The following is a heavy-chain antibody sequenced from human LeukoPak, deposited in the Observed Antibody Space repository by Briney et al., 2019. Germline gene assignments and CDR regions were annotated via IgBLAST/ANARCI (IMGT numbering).Heavy chain of an antibody. V-gene: IGHV1-18*01. CDR3: ARDRAHCSGGSCYSPNRFDP. CDR2: ISAYNGNT. Sequence: ASVKVSCKASGYTFTSYGISWVRQAPGQGLEWMGWISAYNGNTNYAQKLQGRVTMTTDTSTSTAYMELRSLRSDDTAVYYCARDRAHCSGGSCYSPNRFDPWGQGTLVTVSS. CDR1: GYTFTSYG. D-gene: IGHD2-15*01. J-gene: IGHJ5*02.